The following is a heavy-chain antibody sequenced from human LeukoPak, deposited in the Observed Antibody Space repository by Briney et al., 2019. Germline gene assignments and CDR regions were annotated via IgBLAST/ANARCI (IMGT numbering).Heavy chain of an antibody. CDR1: GFTFSFSA. V-gene: IGHV3-73*01. Sequence: PGRSLRLSCAASGFTFSFSAVHWVRQASGKGLEWVGRIRSKANSYATAYTASVQGRFTISRDDSKNTAYLLMNSLKTEDTAVYYCTTETSLYYFDYWGRGTLVTVSS. CDR2: IRSKANSYAT. D-gene: IGHD2-2*02. CDR3: TTETSLYYFDY. J-gene: IGHJ4*02.